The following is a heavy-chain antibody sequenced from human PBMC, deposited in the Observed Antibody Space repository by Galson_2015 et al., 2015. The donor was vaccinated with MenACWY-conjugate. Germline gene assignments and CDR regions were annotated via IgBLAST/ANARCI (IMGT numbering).Heavy chain of an antibody. J-gene: IGHJ4*02. D-gene: IGHD6-19*01. CDR2: ITEGGGTT. CDR1: GFTFSDYT. Sequence: SLRLSCAASGFTFSDYTMGWVRQAPGKGLEWVSTITEGGGTTYYADSVKGRFSTSRDNSKNTLDVQMNSLRVEDTAVYYCARWVAVKMIEYCGQGTLVTVSS. V-gene: IGHV3-23*01. CDR3: ARWVAVKMIEY.